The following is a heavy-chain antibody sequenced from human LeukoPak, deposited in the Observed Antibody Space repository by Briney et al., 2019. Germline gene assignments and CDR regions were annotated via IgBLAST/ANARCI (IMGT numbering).Heavy chain of an antibody. Sequence: PSETLSLTCAVYGGSFSGYYWSWIRQPPGKGLEWIGEINHSGSTNYNPSLKSRVTISVDTSKNQFSPKLSSVTAADTAVYYCASSGYDAATFDYWGQGTLVTVSS. D-gene: IGHD3-22*01. CDR1: GGSFSGYY. J-gene: IGHJ4*02. V-gene: IGHV4-34*01. CDR2: INHSGST. CDR3: ASSGYDAATFDY.